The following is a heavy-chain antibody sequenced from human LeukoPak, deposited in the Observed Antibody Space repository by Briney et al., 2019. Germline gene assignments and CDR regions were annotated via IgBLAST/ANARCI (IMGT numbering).Heavy chain of an antibody. D-gene: IGHD3-10*01. CDR3: TRGSGSGGRDWFDP. CDR2: IKQDGGET. V-gene: IGHV3-7*03. CDR1: GFTFSGYW. J-gene: IGHJ5*02. Sequence: GGSLRLSCAASGFTFSGYWMSWVRQAPGKGLEWVANIKQDGGETYFADSVKGRFIISRDNSKNSLYLQMNSLRSEDTAVYYCTRGSGSGGRDWFDPWGQGTLVTVSS.